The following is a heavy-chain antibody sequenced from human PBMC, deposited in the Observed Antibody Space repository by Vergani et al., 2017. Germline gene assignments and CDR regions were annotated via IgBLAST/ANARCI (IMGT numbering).Heavy chain of an antibody. CDR2: IYPGDSDT. CDR1: GYSFTSYW. Sequence: EVQLVQSGAEVKKPGESLTISCKGSGYSFTSYWIGWVRQMPGKGLEWMGIIYPGDSDTRYSPSFQGQVTISADKSISTADLQWSSLKASDTAMYYCARVAGIAVAGTGSDWFDPWGQGTLVTVSS. V-gene: IGHV5-51*01. J-gene: IGHJ5*02. D-gene: IGHD6-19*01. CDR3: ARVAGIAVAGTGSDWFDP.